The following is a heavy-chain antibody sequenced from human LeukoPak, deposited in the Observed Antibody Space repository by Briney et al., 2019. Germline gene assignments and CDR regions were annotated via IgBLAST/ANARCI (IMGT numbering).Heavy chain of an antibody. CDR1: GGFISTYY. V-gene: IGHV4-59*01. J-gene: IGHJ6*02. D-gene: IGHD3-16*01. CDR2: IYYSGST. CDR3: ARDSQGGNYYGMDV. Sequence: SETLSLTCTVSGGFISTYYWNWIRQPPGKGLEWIGYIYYSGSTNYNPSLKSRVTISVDTSKNQFSLKLSSVTAADTAVYYCARDSQGGNYYGMDVWGQGTTVTVSS.